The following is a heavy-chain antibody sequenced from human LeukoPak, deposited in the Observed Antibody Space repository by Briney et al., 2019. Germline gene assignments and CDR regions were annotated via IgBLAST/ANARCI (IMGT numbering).Heavy chain of an antibody. CDR2: IKQDGSEK. Sequence: GGSLRLSCAASGFTFSSYWMSWVRQAPGKGLERVANIKQDGSEKYYVDSVKGRFTISRDNAKNSLYLQMNSLRAEDTAVYYCARDESGSSSPFDYWGQGTLVTVSS. J-gene: IGHJ4*02. V-gene: IGHV3-7*01. CDR1: GFTFSSYW. D-gene: IGHD1-26*01. CDR3: ARDESGSSSPFDY.